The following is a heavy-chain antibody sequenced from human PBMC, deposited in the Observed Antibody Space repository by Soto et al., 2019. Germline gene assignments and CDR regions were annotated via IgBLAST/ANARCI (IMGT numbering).Heavy chain of an antibody. Sequence: DVQLVESGGGWVQPGRSLRLSCAASGFKFSDYWMSWVRQAPGKGLEWVGNIKHDTCEAHYADSVKGRFTITRDNIKNFLFLQMRDLRADDTASYYCVRDGLLFSGPYRPSRFDYWGLGALVTVSS. J-gene: IGHJ4*02. CDR3: VRDGLLFSGPYRPSRFDY. D-gene: IGHD3-16*02. CDR2: IKHDTCEA. V-gene: IGHV3-7*03. CDR1: GFKFSDYW.